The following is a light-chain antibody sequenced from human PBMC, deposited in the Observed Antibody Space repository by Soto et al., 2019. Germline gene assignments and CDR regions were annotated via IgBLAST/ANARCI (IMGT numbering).Light chain of an antibody. V-gene: IGKV1-39*01. CDR3: QQSYSTPPT. Sequence: DIQMTQSPSSLSASVGDKITITCRASQSISSYLNWYQQKPGKAPNLLIYTASSLQSGVPSRFSGSGSGTDFTFTISSLQPEDFATYYCQQSYSTPPTFGQGTKVEIK. J-gene: IGKJ1*01. CDR2: TAS. CDR1: QSISSY.